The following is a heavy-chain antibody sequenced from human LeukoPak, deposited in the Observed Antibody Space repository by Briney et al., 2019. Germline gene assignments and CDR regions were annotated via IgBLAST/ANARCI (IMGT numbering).Heavy chain of an antibody. D-gene: IGHD6-19*01. V-gene: IGHV3-21*01. CDR3: ASNYSSGTYYFDY. Sequence: GSLRPSCAASGFTFSSYSMNWVRQAPGKGLEWASCISTSSSYKYYADSVKGRFTISRDNAKNSLYLQMNSLRAEDTAVYYCASNYSSGTYYFDYWGQGTLVTVSS. J-gene: IGHJ4*02. CDR2: ISTSSSYK. CDR1: GFTFSSYS.